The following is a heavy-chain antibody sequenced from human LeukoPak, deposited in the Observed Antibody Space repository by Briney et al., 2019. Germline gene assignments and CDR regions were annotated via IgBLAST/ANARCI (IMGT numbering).Heavy chain of an antibody. V-gene: IGHV1-2*02. CDR3: ARDYNFDYYGSGHAGYYYGMDV. D-gene: IGHD3-10*01. J-gene: IGHJ6*02. Sequence: ASVKVSCKASGYTFTGYYMHWVRQAPEQGPEWMGWINPNSGGTNYAQKFQGRVTMTRDTSISTAYMELSRLRSDDTAVYYCARDYNFDYYGSGHAGYYYGMDVWGQGTTVTVSS. CDR2: INPNSGGT. CDR1: GYTFTGYY.